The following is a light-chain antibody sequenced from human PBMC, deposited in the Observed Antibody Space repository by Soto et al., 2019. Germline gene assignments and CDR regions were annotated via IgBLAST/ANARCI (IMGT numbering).Light chain of an antibody. CDR1: SGHSSYA. CDR3: QTWDTGIQMV. Sequence: QPVLTQSPSASASLGASVKLTCTLSSGHSSYAIAWHQQQPEKGPRYLMKLNSDGSHRKGDGIPDRFSGSSSGAERYLTISSLQSEDEADYYCQTWDTGIQMVFGGGTKLTVL. J-gene: IGLJ3*02. CDR2: LNSDGSH. V-gene: IGLV4-69*01.